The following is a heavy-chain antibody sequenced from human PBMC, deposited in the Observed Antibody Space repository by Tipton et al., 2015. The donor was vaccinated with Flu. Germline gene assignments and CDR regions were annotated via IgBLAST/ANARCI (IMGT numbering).Heavy chain of an antibody. D-gene: IGHD6-13*01. CDR3: ASDDHRHIYSSSWAGARRAFDI. Sequence: TLSLTCTVSGGTISSGGYYWSWIRQHPGKGLEWIGYIYYSGSTYYNPSLKSRVTISVDTSKNQFSLKLSSVTAADTAVYYCASDDHRHIYSSSWAGARRAFDIWGQGTMVTVSS. CDR1: GGTISSGGYY. V-gene: IGHV4-31*03. J-gene: IGHJ3*02. CDR2: IYYSGST.